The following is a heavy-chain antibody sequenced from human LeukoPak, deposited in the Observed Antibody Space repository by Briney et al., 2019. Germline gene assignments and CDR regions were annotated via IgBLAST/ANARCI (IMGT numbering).Heavy chain of an antibody. CDR2: IYHGESDT. CDR1: RYTFSSYG. V-gene: IGHV5-51*01. Sequence: GQSLKISCHGSRYTFSSYGIGWVRQTPGKGLGWRGSIYHGESDTRYSPSFHGQVTISADKSISTAYLQWRGLKASDTAMYYCARRVHRSGTYSSHSDYWGQGTLVNVSS. CDR3: ARRVHRSGTYSSHSDY. J-gene: IGHJ4*02. D-gene: IGHD1-26*01.